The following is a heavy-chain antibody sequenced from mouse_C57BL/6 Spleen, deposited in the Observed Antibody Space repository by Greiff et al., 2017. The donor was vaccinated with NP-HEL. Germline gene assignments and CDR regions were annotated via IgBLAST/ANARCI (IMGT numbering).Heavy chain of an antibody. CDR3: ARRGYYYGSSYRHYAMDY. Sequence: VQLQQPGPELVKPGASVKIPCKASGYTFTDYNMDWVKQSHGKSLEWIGDINPNNGGTIYNQKFKGKATLTVDKSSSTAYMELRSLTSEDTAVYYCARRGYYYGSSYRHYAMDYWGQGTSVTVSS. D-gene: IGHD1-1*01. CDR1: GYTFTDYN. J-gene: IGHJ4*01. V-gene: IGHV1-18*01. CDR2: INPNNGGT.